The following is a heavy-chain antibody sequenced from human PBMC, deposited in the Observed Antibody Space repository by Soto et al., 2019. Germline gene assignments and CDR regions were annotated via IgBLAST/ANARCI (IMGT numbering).Heavy chain of an antibody. J-gene: IGHJ5*02. CDR1: GDSVSSNSAA. CDR2: TYYRSKWYN. Sequence: SQTLSLPCAISGDSVSSNSAAWNWIRQSPSRGLEWLGRTYYRSKWYNDYAVSVKSRITINPDTSKNQFSLQLNSVTPEDTAVYYCAREVRCSGGSCYSAYNWFDPWGQGTLVTVSS. CDR3: AREVRCSGGSCYSAYNWFDP. V-gene: IGHV6-1*01. D-gene: IGHD2-15*01.